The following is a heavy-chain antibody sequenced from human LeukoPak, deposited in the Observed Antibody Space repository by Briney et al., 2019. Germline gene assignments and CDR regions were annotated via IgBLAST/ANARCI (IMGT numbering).Heavy chain of an antibody. V-gene: IGHV1-2*02. CDR1: GYTFTGHD. CDR2: INPNSGGT. CDR3: ARRCNTSSYYTYYFDY. Sequence: ASVKVSCKASGYTFTGHDIHWVRQAPGQGLEWMGWINPNSGGTNYAQKFQGRVTMTRDTSISTAYMELSRLRSDDTAVYFCARRCNTSSYYTYYFDYWGQGTLVTVSS. J-gene: IGHJ4*02. D-gene: IGHD3-22*01.